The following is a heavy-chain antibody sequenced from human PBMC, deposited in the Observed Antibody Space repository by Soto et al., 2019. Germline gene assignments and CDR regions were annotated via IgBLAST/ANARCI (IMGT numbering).Heavy chain of an antibody. V-gene: IGHV3-33*01. CDR2: IWYDGSNK. D-gene: IGHD2-15*01. J-gene: IGHJ4*02. CDR1: GFTFSSYG. Sequence: QVQLVESGGGVVQPGRSLRLSCAASGFTFSSYGMHWVRQAPGKGLEWVAVIWYDGSNKYYADSVKGRFTISRDNSKNKLYLQMNSLRAEDTAVYYCARVDGCSGGSCYSGSFDYWGQGTLVTVSS. CDR3: ARVDGCSGGSCYSGSFDY.